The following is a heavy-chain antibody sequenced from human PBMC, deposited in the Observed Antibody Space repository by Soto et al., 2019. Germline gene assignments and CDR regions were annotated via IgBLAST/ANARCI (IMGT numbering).Heavy chain of an antibody. CDR3: ARDEAGAFDI. J-gene: IGHJ3*02. CDR1: GVSMSSGGYY. Sequence: QVQLQESGPGLVKPSQTLSLTCTVSGVSMSSGGYYWTWIRQHPGKGLEWIGYTYYSGSTYYNPSLKSRLTISVDTSKNQFSLRLSSVTAADTAVYYCARDEAGAFDIWGQGTMVTVSS. D-gene: IGHD3-10*01. V-gene: IGHV4-31*03. CDR2: TYYSGST.